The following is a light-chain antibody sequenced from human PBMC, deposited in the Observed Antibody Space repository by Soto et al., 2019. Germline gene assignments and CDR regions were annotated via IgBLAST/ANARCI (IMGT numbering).Light chain of an antibody. CDR3: QQYGTSPQP. J-gene: IGKJ2*01. Sequence: IVLTQSPGTLSLSPGQRATLSCRASQSVSSNYLAWYQQKPGQAPRLLIHGASSRATAIPDRFSGSGSGTDFTLTISRLEPEDFAMYYCQQYGTSPQPFGQGAKV. CDR2: GAS. CDR1: QSVSSNY. V-gene: IGKV3-20*01.